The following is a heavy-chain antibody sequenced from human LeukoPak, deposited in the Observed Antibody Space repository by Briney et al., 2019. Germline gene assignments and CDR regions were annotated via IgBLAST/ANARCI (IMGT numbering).Heavy chain of an antibody. D-gene: IGHD5-24*01. Sequence: GRSLRLSCAASGFTFSSYGMHWVRQAPGKGLEWVAVIWYDGSNKYYADSVKGRFTISRDNSKNTLYLQMNSLRAEDTAVYYCARDGPIEERGRSDCFDYWGQGTLVTVSS. CDR3: ARDGPIEERGRSDCFDY. J-gene: IGHJ4*02. CDR1: GFTFSSYG. V-gene: IGHV3-33*01. CDR2: IWYDGSNK.